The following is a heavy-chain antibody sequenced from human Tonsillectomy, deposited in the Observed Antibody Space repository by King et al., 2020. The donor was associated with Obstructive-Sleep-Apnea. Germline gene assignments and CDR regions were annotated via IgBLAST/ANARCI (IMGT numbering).Heavy chain of an antibody. Sequence: VQLVESGGGLVKPGGSLRLSCAASGFTFSSYSMNWVRQAPGKGLEWVSSISSSSSYIYYAYSVKGRFTISRDNAKNSLYLQMNSLRAEDTAVYYCARDLHDSSGYYGFDYWGQGTLVTVSS. J-gene: IGHJ4*02. V-gene: IGHV3-21*01. D-gene: IGHD3-22*01. CDR1: GFTFSSYS. CDR3: ARDLHDSSGYYGFDY. CDR2: ISSSSSYI.